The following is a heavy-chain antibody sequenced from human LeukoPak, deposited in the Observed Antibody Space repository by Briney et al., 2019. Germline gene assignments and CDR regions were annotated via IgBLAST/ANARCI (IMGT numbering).Heavy chain of an antibody. CDR1: GFPFSSYW. Sequence: GGSLRLSCVASGFPFSSYWMTWVRQAPGKGLEWVANIKQDGSKKSYVDSVKGRFTISRDNAKNSLYLQMNSLRAEDTAIYYCTRVGYIDEGIDYWGQGTLFTVSS. V-gene: IGHV3-7*04. J-gene: IGHJ4*02. D-gene: IGHD5-24*01. CDR2: IKQDGSKK. CDR3: TRVGYIDEGIDY.